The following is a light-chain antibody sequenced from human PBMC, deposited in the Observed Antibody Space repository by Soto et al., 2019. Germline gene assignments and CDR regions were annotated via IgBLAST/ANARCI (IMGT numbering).Light chain of an antibody. CDR3: SSYTSSSTLDV. V-gene: IGLV2-14*01. CDR1: SSDVGGYNY. CDR2: DVS. J-gene: IGLJ1*01. Sequence: QSVLTQPASVSGFPGQSITISCTGTSSDVGGYNYVSWYQQHPGKAPKLMIYDVSNRPSGVSNRFSGSKSGNTASLTISGLQAEDEADYYCSSYTSSSTLDVFGTG.